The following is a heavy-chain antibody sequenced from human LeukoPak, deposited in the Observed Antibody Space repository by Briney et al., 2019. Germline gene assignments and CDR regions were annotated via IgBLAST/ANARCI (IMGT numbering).Heavy chain of an antibody. CDR2: ISSTSIYT. CDR3: ARGSGDFDS. Sequence: GGSLRLSCTASGFIFNDYYMSWIRQAPGKGLEWLSYISSTSIYTNYADSVKGRFTISRDDANNSPLLQMNSLRAEDTAVYYCARGSGDFDSWGQGTLVTVSS. J-gene: IGHJ4*02. V-gene: IGHV3-11*06. CDR1: GFIFNDYY. D-gene: IGHD2-15*01.